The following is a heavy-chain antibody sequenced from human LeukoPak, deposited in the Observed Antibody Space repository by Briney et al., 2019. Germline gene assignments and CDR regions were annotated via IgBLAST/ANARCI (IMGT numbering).Heavy chain of an antibody. CDR1: GFTFSSYG. D-gene: IGHD6-13*01. CDR2: ISYDGSNK. Sequence: GGSLRLSCAASGFTFSSYGMHWVRQAPGKGLEWVAVISYDGSNKYYADSVKGRFTISRDNSKNTLYLQMNSLRAEDTAVYYCANMDLGSRVQFDYWGQGTLVTVSS. J-gene: IGHJ4*02. V-gene: IGHV3-30*18. CDR3: ANMDLGSRVQFDY.